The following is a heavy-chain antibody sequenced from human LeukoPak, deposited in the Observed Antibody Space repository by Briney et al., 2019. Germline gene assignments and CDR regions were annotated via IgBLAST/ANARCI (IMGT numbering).Heavy chain of an antibody. CDR3: ASLYSGGPAVY. CDR1: ANSINSGFY. J-gene: IGHJ4*02. V-gene: IGHV4-61*01. Sequence: SETLSLTCAVSANSINSGFYWSWIRQPPGQGLEWIGYIYYSGSTTYNPSLQSRVTISLDKSKHQFSLKLSSVTAADTAVYYCASLYSGGPAVYWGQGTLVTVSS. D-gene: IGHD6-19*01. CDR2: IYYSGST.